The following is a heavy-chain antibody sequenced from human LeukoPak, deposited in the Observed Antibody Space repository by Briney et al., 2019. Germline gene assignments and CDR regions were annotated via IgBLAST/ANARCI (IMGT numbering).Heavy chain of an antibody. CDR3: AKRPKDGNWFDP. V-gene: IGHV3-23*01. D-gene: IGHD5-24*01. J-gene: IGHJ5*02. CDR1: GFTFSSYA. Sequence: PGGSLRLSCAASGFTFSSYAMSWVRQAPGKGLEWVSGLSGSGGRTYYADSVRGRFTISRDNSKNTLYLQMNSLRAEDTAVYYCAKRPKDGNWFDPWGQGTLVTVSS. CDR2: LSGSGGRT.